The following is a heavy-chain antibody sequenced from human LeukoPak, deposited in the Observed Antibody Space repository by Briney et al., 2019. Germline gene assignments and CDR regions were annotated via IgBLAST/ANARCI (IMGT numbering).Heavy chain of an antibody. CDR2: ISGSGGST. Sequence: GGSLRLSCAASGFTFSSYAMGWVRQAPGKGLEWVAAISGSGGSTYYADSVKGRFTISRDNSKNTLYLQMNSLRAEDTAVYYCAKELHPYYYDSSGYEHDAFDIWGQGTIVTVSS. D-gene: IGHD3-22*01. J-gene: IGHJ3*02. V-gene: IGHV3-23*01. CDR1: GFTFSSYA. CDR3: AKELHPYYYDSSGYEHDAFDI.